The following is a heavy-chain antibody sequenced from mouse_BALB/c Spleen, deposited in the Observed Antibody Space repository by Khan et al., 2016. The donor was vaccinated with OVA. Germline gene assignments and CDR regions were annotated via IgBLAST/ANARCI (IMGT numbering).Heavy chain of an antibody. D-gene: IGHD1-1*01. J-gene: IGHJ2*01. CDR2: IFPGSGDT. Sequence: QVQLQQSGPELVKPGSSMKMSCRASGYTFTDYVLNWVKQRAGQGLEWIGQIFPGSGDTYYNEKFKVKATLTADKSSNTVYMQLSSLTSEDSAVHFCARSGYGSLVYWGQGTTLTVSS. CDR3: ARSGYGSLVY. CDR1: GYTFTDYV. V-gene: IGHV1-77*01.